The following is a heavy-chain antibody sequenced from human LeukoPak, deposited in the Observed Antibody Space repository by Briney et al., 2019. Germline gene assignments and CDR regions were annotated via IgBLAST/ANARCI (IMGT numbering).Heavy chain of an antibody. CDR2: INHSGST. J-gene: IGHJ4*02. V-gene: IGHV4-34*01. D-gene: IGHD5-12*01. CDR3: ARGGGSTEFDY. CDR1: GGSFSGYY. Sequence: PSETLSLTCAVYGGSFSGYYWSWIRQPPGKGLEWIGEINHSGSTNYNPSLKSRVTISVDRSKNQFSLKLSSVTAADTAVYYCARGGGSTEFDYWGQGTLVTVSS.